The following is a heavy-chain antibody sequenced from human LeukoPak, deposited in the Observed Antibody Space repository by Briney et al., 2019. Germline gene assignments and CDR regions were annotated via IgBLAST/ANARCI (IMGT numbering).Heavy chain of an antibody. CDR2: INAGNGNT. CDR1: GYTFTSYA. V-gene: IGHV1-3*01. CDR3: ARKNPCYTGLDCYYYYYGMDV. J-gene: IGHJ6*02. Sequence: GASVKVSCKASGYTFTSYAMHWVRQAPGQRLEWMGWINAGNGNTKYSQKFQGRVTITRDTSASTAYMELSSLRSEDTAVYYCARKNPCYTGLDCYYYYYGMDVWGQGTTVTVSS. D-gene: IGHD2-2*02.